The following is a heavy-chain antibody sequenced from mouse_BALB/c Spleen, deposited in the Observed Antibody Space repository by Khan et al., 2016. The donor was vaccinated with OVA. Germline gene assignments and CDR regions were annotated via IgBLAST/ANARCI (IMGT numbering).Heavy chain of an antibody. V-gene: IGHV3-5*02. CDR3: ARDYGSLYWYFDV. CDR2: IYYSGTV. CDR1: GISITSGNYR. J-gene: IGHJ1*01. D-gene: IGHD1-1*01. Sequence: EVQLVESGPGLVKPSQTVSLTCTVTGISITSGNYRWSWIRQFPGNKLEWIGNIYYSGTVTYNPSLTSRTTITRDTSKNHFFLEMNSLTAEDTATYYSARDYGSLYWYFDVWGAGTTVTVSS.